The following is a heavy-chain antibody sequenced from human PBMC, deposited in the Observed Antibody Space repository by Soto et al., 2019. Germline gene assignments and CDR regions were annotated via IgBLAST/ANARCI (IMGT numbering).Heavy chain of an antibody. CDR3: AKSVVVVAATELDY. Sequence: PGGSLRLSCAASVFTFSSYAMSWVRQAPGKGLEWVSGISGSGGSTQYADSVKGRFTISRDNSKNTLYLQMNSLRAEDTAVYYCAKSVVVVAATELDYWGQGTLVTVSS. D-gene: IGHD2-15*01. J-gene: IGHJ4*02. CDR2: ISGSGGST. CDR1: VFTFSSYA. V-gene: IGHV3-23*01.